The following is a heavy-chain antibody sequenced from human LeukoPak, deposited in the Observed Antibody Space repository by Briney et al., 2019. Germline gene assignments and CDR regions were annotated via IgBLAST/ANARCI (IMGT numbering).Heavy chain of an antibody. D-gene: IGHD6-19*01. CDR3: ASSREQWLSFDY. CDR1: GYTFTSSG. Sequence: ASVKVSCKASGYTFTSSGISWVRQAPGQGLEWMGWISAYNGNTNYAQNLQGRVTMTTDTSTSTAYMELRSLRSGDTAVYYCASSREQWLSFDYWGQGTLVTVSS. V-gene: IGHV1-18*01. J-gene: IGHJ4*02. CDR2: ISAYNGNT.